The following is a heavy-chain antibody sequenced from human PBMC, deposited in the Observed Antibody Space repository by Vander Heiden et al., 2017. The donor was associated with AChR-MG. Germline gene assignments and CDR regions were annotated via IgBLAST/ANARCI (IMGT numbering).Heavy chain of an antibody. Sequence: QVQLVQSGAEVKKPGASVKVSCKASGYTFTSYYMHWVRQAPGQGLEWMGIINPSGGSTSYAQKFQGRVTMTRDTSTSTVYMELSSLRSEDTAVYYCARDGGGYDYVWTYYFDYWGQGTLVTVSS. CDR3: ARDGGGYDYVWTYYFDY. V-gene: IGHV1-46*03. J-gene: IGHJ4*02. CDR1: GYTFTSYY. D-gene: IGHD3-16*01. CDR2: INPSGGST.